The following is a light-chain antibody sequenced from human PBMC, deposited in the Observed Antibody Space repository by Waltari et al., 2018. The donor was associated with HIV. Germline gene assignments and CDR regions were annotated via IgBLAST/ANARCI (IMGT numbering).Light chain of an antibody. CDR1: QSIGYF. CDR2: NAS. J-gene: IGKJ1*01. Sequence: DIQMTQSPSSVSASVGVRVTMTCRASQSIGYFLNWYQQKPGKAPKVLISNASILQSGVPSRFSGSGSGTDFTLTISSLQPEDFATYYCQQSNSLPRTFGQGTKVEIK. CDR3: QQSNSLPRT. V-gene: IGKV1-39*01.